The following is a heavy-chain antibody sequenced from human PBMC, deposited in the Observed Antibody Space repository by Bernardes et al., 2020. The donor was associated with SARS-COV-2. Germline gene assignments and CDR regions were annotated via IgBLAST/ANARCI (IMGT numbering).Heavy chain of an antibody. J-gene: IGHJ6*02. CDR3: AREGMGGMDV. D-gene: IGHD6-13*01. CDR2: IKQDGSEK. V-gene: IGHV3-7*01. Sequence: GGYLRRPCAAPGFTLSDYAMSWVRQAPGKGLEWVANIKQDGSEKYYVDSVKGRFTISRDNAKNSLYLQMNSLRAEDTAVYYCAREGMGGMDVWGQGTTVTVSS. CDR1: GFTLSDYA.